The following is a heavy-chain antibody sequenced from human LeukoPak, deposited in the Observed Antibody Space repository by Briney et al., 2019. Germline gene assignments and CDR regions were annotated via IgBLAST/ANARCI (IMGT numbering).Heavy chain of an antibody. D-gene: IGHD6-19*01. CDR2: ISGSGGDT. CDR3: GRDDSGWSKNY. CDR1: GLTYSSYS. J-gene: IGHJ4*02. Sequence: GGSLRLSCAASGLTYSSYSMTWVRQAPGKGLQWVSAISGSGGDTYYEDSVKGRFTISRDNSKNMMYLQMNSLRAEDTAVYYGGRDDSGWSKNYWGQGTLVIVSS. V-gene: IGHV3-23*01.